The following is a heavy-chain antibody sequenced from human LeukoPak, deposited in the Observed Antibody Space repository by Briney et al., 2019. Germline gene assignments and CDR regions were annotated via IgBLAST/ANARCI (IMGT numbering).Heavy chain of an antibody. V-gene: IGHV1-69*13. J-gene: IGHJ4*02. Sequence: SVKVSCKASGGTFSSYAISWVRQAPGQGLEWMGGIIPIFGTANYAQKFQGRVTITADESTSTAYMELSSLRSEDTAVYYCASRGHEYRFSYYDSRAPLDYWGQGTPVTVSS. CDR3: ASRGHEYRFSYYDSRAPLDY. CDR1: GGTFSSYA. D-gene: IGHD3-22*01. CDR2: IIPIFGTA.